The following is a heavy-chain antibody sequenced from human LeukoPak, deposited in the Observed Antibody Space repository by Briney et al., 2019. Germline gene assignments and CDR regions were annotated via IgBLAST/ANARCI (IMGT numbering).Heavy chain of an antibody. CDR1: GASISSNNW. CDR2: IYHSGST. V-gene: IGHV4-4*02. J-gene: IGHJ2*01. D-gene: IGHD1-26*01. Sequence: SGTLPLTCAVSGASISSNNWWNWVRQPPGKGLEWIGEIYHSGSTNYNPSLKSRVTISVDKSTNQFSLKLNSVTAADTAVYYCARGIGSSAGPLWGRGTLVTVSS. CDR3: ARGIGSSAGPL.